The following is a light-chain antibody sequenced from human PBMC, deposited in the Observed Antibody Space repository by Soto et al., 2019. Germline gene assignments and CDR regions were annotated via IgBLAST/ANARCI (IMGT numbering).Light chain of an antibody. CDR3: QQYDNLPWT. CDR1: QYIINY. J-gene: IGKJ1*01. Sequence: DIQMTQSPSSLSASVGDRVTITCHSSQYIINYLNWYQQKPGKARKLLIYDASNLETGVPSRFSGSGSGTDFTFTISSLQPEDIATYYCQQYDNLPWTFGQGTKVDIK. V-gene: IGKV1-33*01. CDR2: DAS.